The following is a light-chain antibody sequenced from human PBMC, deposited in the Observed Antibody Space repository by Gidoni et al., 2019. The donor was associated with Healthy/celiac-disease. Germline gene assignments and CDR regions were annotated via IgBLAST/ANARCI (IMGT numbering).Light chain of an antibody. CDR1: QDISNY. J-gene: IGKJ4*01. CDR3: QQYDNLPALT. Sequence: DIQMNQSSSSLSASVGDRVTITCQASQDISNYLNWYQQKPGKAPKLLIYDASNLETGVPSRFSGSGSGTDFTFTISSLQPEDIATYYCQQYDNLPALTFGGGTKVEIK. CDR2: DAS. V-gene: IGKV1-33*01.